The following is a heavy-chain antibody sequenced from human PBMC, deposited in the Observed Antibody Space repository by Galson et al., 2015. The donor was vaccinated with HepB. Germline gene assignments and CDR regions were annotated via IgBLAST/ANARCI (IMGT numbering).Heavy chain of an antibody. CDR2: ISGSGGST. V-gene: IGHV3-23*01. Sequence: SLRLSCAASGFTFSSYAMSWVRQAPGKGLEWVSAISGSGGSTYYADSVKGRFTISRDNSKNTLYLQMNSLRAEDTAVYYCAKSTIFGVVIMQATRPNPKYWYFDLWGRGTLVTVSS. CDR1: GFTFSSYA. J-gene: IGHJ2*01. D-gene: IGHD3-3*01. CDR3: AKSTIFGVVIMQATRPNPKYWYFDL.